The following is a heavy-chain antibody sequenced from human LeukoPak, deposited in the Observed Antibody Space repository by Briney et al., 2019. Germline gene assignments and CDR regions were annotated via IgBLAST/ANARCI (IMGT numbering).Heavy chain of an antibody. CDR3: ARDKYGDYGIDY. D-gene: IGHD4-17*01. Sequence: GGSLRLSCAASGFTFTSYSMNWVRQAPGKGLEWVSYISSSSSTIYYADSVKGRFTISRDNAKSSQYLQMNSLRAEDTAIYYCARDKYGDYGIDYWSQGTLVTVSS. V-gene: IGHV3-48*04. CDR1: GFTFTSYS. J-gene: IGHJ4*02. CDR2: ISSSSSTI.